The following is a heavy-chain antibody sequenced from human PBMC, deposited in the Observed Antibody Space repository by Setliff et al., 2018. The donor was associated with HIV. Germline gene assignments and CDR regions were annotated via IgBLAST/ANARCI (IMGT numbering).Heavy chain of an antibody. CDR2: MNPNSGNA. D-gene: IGHD2-2*02. CDR1: GYTFTKYD. V-gene: IGHV1-8*03. J-gene: IGHJ6*03. Sequence: ASVKVSCKASGYTFTKYDINWVRQATGQGLEWMGWMNPNSGNAEYAQRFQGRVTLTRNTSISTAYMELSSLTSEDTAVYFSARSRYQLLYDMDVWGKGTTVTVS. CDR3: ARSRYQLLYDMDV.